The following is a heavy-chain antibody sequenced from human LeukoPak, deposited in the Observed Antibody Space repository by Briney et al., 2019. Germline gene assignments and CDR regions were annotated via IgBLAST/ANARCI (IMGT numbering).Heavy chain of an antibody. CDR1: GGSMSSGGQY. D-gene: IGHD2-21*02. Sequence: PSETLSLTCTVSGGSMSSGGQYWGWIRQSPVKGLEWIGSIYYSGSTYYNPSLKSRVTISVDTSKNQFSLELRSVTAADTDIYYCARNMTAISRLDVFDIWGPGTMVTVS. V-gene: IGHV4-39*01. J-gene: IGHJ3*02. CDR2: IYYSGST. CDR3: ARNMTAISRLDVFDI.